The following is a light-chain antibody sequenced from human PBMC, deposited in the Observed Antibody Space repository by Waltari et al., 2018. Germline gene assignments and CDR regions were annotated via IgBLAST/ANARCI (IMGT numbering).Light chain of an antibody. V-gene: IGLV3-27*01. Sequence: SYELTQPSSVSVSPGQTARITCSGDVLGKKFIRWFQQKPGQAPVLLLFRDRERPSWIPERFSGSSSGTTVTLTISGAQVEDEADYYCFTVDDNSLRLFGGGTKLTVL. CDR1: VLGKKF. CDR3: FTVDDNSLRL. J-gene: IGLJ2*01. CDR2: RDR.